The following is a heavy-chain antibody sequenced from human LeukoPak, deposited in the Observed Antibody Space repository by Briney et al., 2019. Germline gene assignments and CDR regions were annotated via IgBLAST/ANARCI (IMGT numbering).Heavy chain of an antibody. D-gene: IGHD3-3*01. Sequence: GGSLRLSCAASGFTFSSYAMSWVRQAPGKGLEWVSAISGSGGSTYYADSVKGRFTISRDNSKNTLYLQMNSLRAENTAVYYCAKGDDFWRTNWFDPWGQGTLVTVSS. V-gene: IGHV3-23*01. CDR1: GFTFSSYA. CDR3: AKGDDFWRTNWFDP. J-gene: IGHJ5*02. CDR2: ISGSGGST.